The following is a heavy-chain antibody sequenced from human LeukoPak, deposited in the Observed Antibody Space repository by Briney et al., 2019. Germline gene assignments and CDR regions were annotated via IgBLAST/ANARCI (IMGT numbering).Heavy chain of an antibody. Sequence: ASVKVSCKASGYTFTGYYMHWVRQAPGQGLEWMGWISAYNGNTNYAQKLQGRVTMTTDTSTSTAYMELRSLRSDDTAVYYCARGWELLSAFDYWGQGTLVTVSS. CDR1: GYTFTGYY. CDR2: ISAYNGNT. J-gene: IGHJ4*02. CDR3: ARGWELLSAFDY. D-gene: IGHD1-26*01. V-gene: IGHV1-18*04.